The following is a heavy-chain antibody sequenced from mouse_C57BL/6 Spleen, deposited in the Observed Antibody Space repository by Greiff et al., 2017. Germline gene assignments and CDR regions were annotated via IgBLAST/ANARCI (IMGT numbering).Heavy chain of an antibody. CDR1: GFTFSDYG. Sequence: EVKLQESGGGLVKPGGSLKLSCAASGFTFSDYGMHWVRQAPEKGLEWVAYISSGSSTIYYADTVKGRFTISRDNAKNTLFLQMTSLRSEDTARYYCARGNYGSSSWFAYWGQGTLVTVSA. J-gene: IGHJ3*01. CDR3: ARGNYGSSSWFAY. D-gene: IGHD1-1*01. CDR2: ISSGSSTI. V-gene: IGHV5-17*01.